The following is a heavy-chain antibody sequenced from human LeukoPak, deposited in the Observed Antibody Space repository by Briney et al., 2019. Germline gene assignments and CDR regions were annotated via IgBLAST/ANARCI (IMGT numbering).Heavy chain of an antibody. V-gene: IGHV5-51*03. Sequence: PGESLNISCKGSGYSFTSYWIGGVRQMPGKGLDWMGIIYPGDSDTRYSPSFQGQVTISADKSISTAYLQWSSLRAPDTAMYYCARRDYYDSSGYYYLDYWGQGTLVTVSS. D-gene: IGHD3-22*01. CDR3: ARRDYYDSSGYYYLDY. J-gene: IGHJ4*02. CDR1: GYSFTSYW. CDR2: IYPGDSDT.